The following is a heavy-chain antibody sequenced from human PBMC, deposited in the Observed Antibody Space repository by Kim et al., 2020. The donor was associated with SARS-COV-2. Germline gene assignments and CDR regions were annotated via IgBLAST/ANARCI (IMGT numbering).Heavy chain of an antibody. D-gene: IGHD3-3*01. V-gene: IGHV3-23*01. J-gene: IGHJ4*02. Sequence: GGSLRLSCAASGFTFSSYAMSWVRQAPGKGLEWVSAISGSGGSTYYADSVKGRFTISRDNSKNTLYLQMNSLRAEDTAVYYCAKDRGVWGGVDDFWSGYLTDLYYFDYWGQGTLVTVSS. CDR2: ISGSGGST. CDR3: AKDRGVWGGVDDFWSGYLTDLYYFDY. CDR1: GFTFSSYA.